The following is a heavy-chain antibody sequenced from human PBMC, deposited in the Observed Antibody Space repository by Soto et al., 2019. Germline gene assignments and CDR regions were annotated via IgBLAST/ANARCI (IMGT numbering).Heavy chain of an antibody. J-gene: IGHJ5*02. Sequence: LSQTLSLTCAISGDSVSSNSAAWNWIRQSPSRGLEWLGRTYYRSKWYNDYAVSVKSRITINPDTSKNQFSLQLNSVTPEDTAVYYCARAGVFFSGWYVGNNWFYPCGQVTLVIVSS. CDR2: TYYRSKWYN. CDR3: ARAGVFFSGWYVGNNWFYP. CDR1: GDSVSSNSAA. D-gene: IGHD6-19*01. V-gene: IGHV6-1*01.